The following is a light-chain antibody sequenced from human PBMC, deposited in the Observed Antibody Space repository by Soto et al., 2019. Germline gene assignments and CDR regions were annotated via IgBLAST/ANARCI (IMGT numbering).Light chain of an antibody. Sequence: DIQMPQSPSTLSGSVGDRVTITCRASPTISRWLAWYQQKPGKAPKLLIYKASTLKSGVPSTFSGSGSGTEFTLTISILQPDDFATYYCQHYNSYSEAFGQGTKVDIK. CDR1: PTISRW. CDR3: QHYNSYSEA. J-gene: IGKJ1*01. CDR2: KAS. V-gene: IGKV1-5*03.